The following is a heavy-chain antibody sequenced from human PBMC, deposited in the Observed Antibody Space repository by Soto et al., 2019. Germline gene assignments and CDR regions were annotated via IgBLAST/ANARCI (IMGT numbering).Heavy chain of an antibody. V-gene: IGHV1-69*13. CDR3: ARESGYSYGNFDY. CDR1: GGTFSSYA. J-gene: IGHJ4*02. Sequence: GASVKVSCKASGGTFSSYAISWVRQAPGQGLEWMGGIIPIFGTANYAQKFQGRVTITADESTSTAYMELSSLRSEGTAVYYCARESGYSYGNFDYWGQGTLVTVSS. CDR2: IIPIFGTA. D-gene: IGHD5-18*01.